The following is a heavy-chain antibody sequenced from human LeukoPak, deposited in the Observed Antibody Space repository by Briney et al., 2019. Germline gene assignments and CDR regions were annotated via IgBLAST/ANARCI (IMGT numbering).Heavy chain of an antibody. J-gene: IGHJ5*02. V-gene: IGHV4-59*01. D-gene: IGHD1-1*01. Sequence: AETLTLTCTASGVTISSFYWSWIRQPPGKRLEWISYINYSGSTIYYPCLKSRVAISVDTSKNQFSLKLSSVTAAETAVYYCARHGTSGTNLNWFDPWGQGTLVTVSS. CDR3: ARHGTSGTNLNWFDP. CDR2: INYSGST. CDR1: GVTISSFY.